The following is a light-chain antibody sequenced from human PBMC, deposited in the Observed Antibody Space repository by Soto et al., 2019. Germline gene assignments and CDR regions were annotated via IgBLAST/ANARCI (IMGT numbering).Light chain of an antibody. V-gene: IGKV3-15*01. J-gene: IGKJ1*01. CDR3: QQYNNWPPWT. Sequence: EIVMTQSPATLSVSLGERATLSCGASQSVSSNLAWYQQKPGQAHRLLIYGASTRATGIPARFSGSGSGTEFTLTISSLQSEDFAVYYCQQYNNWPPWTFGQGTKLDIK. CDR2: GAS. CDR1: QSVSSN.